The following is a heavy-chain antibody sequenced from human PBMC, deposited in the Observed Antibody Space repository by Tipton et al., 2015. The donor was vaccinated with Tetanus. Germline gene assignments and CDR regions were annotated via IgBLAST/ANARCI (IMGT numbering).Heavy chain of an antibody. CDR3: ARRSHIGAPV. CDR2: IYYGGST. CDR1: GGSFSSSNDY. J-gene: IGHJ3*01. D-gene: IGHD2-21*01. Sequence: TLSLTCTVSGGSFSSSNDYWAWTRQPPGKGVEWVGSIYYGGSTYFNPSLRSRGTISIDTSRNQFSLQLSSVTAADTALYFCARRSHIGAPVWGQGTLVTVAS. V-gene: IGHV4-39*01.